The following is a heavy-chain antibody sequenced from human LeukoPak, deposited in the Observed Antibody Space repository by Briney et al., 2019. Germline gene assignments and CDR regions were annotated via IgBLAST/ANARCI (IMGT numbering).Heavy chain of an antibody. CDR3: AKDLKSGDSSGYYGS. Sequence: GGSLRLSCAASGFTFSSYGMHWVRQAPGKGLEWVAVISYDGSNKYYADSVKGRFTISRDNSKNTLYLQMNSLRAEDTAVYYCAKDLKSGDSSGYYGSWGQGTLVTVSS. CDR2: ISYDGSNK. V-gene: IGHV3-30*18. D-gene: IGHD3-22*01. CDR1: GFTFSSYG. J-gene: IGHJ5*02.